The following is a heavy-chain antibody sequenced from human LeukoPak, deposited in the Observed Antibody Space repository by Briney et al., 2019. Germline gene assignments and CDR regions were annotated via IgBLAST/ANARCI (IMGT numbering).Heavy chain of an antibody. D-gene: IGHD3-22*01. CDR3: ARGRIAKIVVVHSFHYGMDV. Sequence: SETLSLTCDVFGGSFTDYFWTWIRQSPGKGLEWIGEINDYTANTNYNPSLNSRVFISLEKSKNQFSLELRSVTAADTAVYYCARGRIAKIVVVHSFHYGMDVWGQGTTVTVSS. J-gene: IGHJ6*02. CDR2: INDYTANT. CDR1: GGSFTDYF. V-gene: IGHV4-34*01.